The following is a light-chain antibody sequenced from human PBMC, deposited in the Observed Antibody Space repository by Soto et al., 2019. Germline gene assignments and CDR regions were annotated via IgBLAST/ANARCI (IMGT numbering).Light chain of an antibody. CDR2: DVN. J-gene: IGLJ3*02. CDR1: RSDVGGYNH. Sequence: QSALTQPASVSGSPGQSITISCTGTRSDVGGYNHVSWYQQHPGKPPKLMIYDVNKRPSGVSNHFSGSKSGNTASLTISGLQVEDEADYYCCSYAGSSTWVFGGGTKLTVL. CDR3: CSYAGSSTWV. V-gene: IGLV2-23*02.